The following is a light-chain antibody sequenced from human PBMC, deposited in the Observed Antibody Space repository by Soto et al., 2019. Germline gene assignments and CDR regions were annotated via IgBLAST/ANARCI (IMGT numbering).Light chain of an antibody. Sequence: DIQMTQSPSTLSASVGDRVTITCRASQSISSWLAWYQQKPGKAPKLLIYKASSLESGVPSRFSGSGSGTEFTLTISSLQPDDFATYYCQQYSGYLHTFGQGTKVEIK. V-gene: IGKV1-5*03. CDR3: QQYSGYLHT. CDR2: KAS. J-gene: IGKJ4*01. CDR1: QSISSW.